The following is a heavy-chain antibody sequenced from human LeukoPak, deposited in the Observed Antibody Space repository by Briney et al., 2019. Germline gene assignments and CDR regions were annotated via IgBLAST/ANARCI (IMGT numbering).Heavy chain of an antibody. D-gene: IGHD3-16*01. V-gene: IGHV1-2*02. Sequence: ASVTASFTSSVYTFTDYHIHWVRQAPGEGLEWMGWINPISGGTNFAQKFQGRVTITSDTSISTAYMELSGLRSDDTAVYYCARRGGPYFDYWGQGTLVTVSS. J-gene: IGHJ4*02. CDR2: INPISGGT. CDR1: VYTFTDYH. CDR3: ARRGGPYFDY.